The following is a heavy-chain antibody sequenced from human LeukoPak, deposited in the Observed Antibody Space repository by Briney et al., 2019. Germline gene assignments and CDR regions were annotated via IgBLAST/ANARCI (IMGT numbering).Heavy chain of an antibody. CDR2: INPNSGGT. V-gene: IGHV1-2*02. CDR1: GYTFTGYY. J-gene: IGHJ4*02. Sequence: ASVKVSCKASGYTFTGYYMHWVGQAPGQGLEWMGWINPNSGGTNYAQKFQGRVTMTRDTSISTAYMELSRLRSDDTAVYYCARGTYYDSSGYAYWGQGTLVTVSS. CDR3: ARGTYYDSSGYAY. D-gene: IGHD3-22*01.